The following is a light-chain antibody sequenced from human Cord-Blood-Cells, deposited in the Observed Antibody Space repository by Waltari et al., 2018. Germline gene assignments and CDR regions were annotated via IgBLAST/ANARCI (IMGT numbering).Light chain of an antibody. CDR2: DAS. CDR1: SSDVGGYNY. CDR3: CSSAGSYALV. V-gene: IGLV2-11*01. J-gene: IGLJ2*01. Sequence: QSALTQPSSVSGSPGQSVTISCTGTSSDVGGYNYVSCYQQPPGKAPNVMIYDASKRPSWVPDRFSGFKSDNTASRTISGLQAEDEADYYCCSSAGSYALVFGGGTKLTVL.